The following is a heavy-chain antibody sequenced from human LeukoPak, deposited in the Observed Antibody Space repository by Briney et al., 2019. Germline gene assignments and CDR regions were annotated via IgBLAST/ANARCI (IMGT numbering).Heavy chain of an antibody. Sequence: GGPLSLSSAASGFPFSSYGMRWVREAPGKGLEYVSVINSKGGSKYYASSVKGRFTISRDNSRSTLYLQTGSLRAEDMAVYYCAREGSYGASDYWDQGTMVTVSS. CDR1: GFPFSSYG. J-gene: IGHJ4*02. CDR2: INSKGGSK. V-gene: IGHV3-64*01. CDR3: AREGSYGASDY. D-gene: IGHD5-18*01.